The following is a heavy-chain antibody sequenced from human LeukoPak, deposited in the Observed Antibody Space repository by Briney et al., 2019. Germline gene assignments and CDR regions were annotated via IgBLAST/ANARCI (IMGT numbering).Heavy chain of an antibody. J-gene: IGHJ4*02. D-gene: IGHD6-19*01. V-gene: IGHV3-21*01. CDR2: ISSSSSFI. Sequence: GGSLRLSCAASGFTFSTYSMNWVRQAPGKGLEWVSSISSSSSFIYYADSVKGRFTISRDNAKNSLYLQMNGLRAEDTAVYYCARDNSPAGLFDYWGQGTLVTVSS. CDR3: ARDNSPAGLFDY. CDR1: GFTFSTYS.